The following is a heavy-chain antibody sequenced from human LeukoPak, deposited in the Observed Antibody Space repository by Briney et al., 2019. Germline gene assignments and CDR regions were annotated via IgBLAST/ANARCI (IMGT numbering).Heavy chain of an antibody. Sequence: GGSLRLSCAASGFTFSSYGMHWVRQAPGKGLEWVAVIWYGGSNKYYADSVKGRFTISRDNSKNTLYLQMNSLRAEDTAVYYCARATFEYSSPGWGQGTLVTVSS. D-gene: IGHD6-6*01. CDR1: GFTFSSYG. CDR2: IWYGGSNK. J-gene: IGHJ4*02. CDR3: ARATFEYSSPG. V-gene: IGHV3-33*08.